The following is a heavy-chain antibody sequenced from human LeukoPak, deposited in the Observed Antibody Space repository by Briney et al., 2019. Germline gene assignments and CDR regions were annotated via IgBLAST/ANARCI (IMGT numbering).Heavy chain of an antibody. CDR3: ARGHCSSTSCPFGDYYYYYYMDV. CDR2: INPNSGGT. CDR1: GYTFTGYY. Sequence: ASVKVSCKASGYTFTGYYMHWVRQAPGQGVERMGWINPNSGGTNYAQKFQGTVTMTRYTSISTAYMELSRLRSDDTAVYYCARGHCSSTSCPFGDYYYYYYMDVWGKGTTVTVSS. D-gene: IGHD2-2*01. V-gene: IGHV1-2*02. J-gene: IGHJ6*03.